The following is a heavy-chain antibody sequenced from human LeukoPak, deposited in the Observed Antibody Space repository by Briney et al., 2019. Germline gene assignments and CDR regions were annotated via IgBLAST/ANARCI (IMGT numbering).Heavy chain of an antibody. D-gene: IGHD6-13*01. J-gene: IGHJ4*02. V-gene: IGHV4-34*01. CDR2: INHSGST. CDR3: ATARTKGSSWSRFDY. CDR1: GGSFSGYY. Sequence: PSETLSLTCAVYGGSFSGYYWSWIRQPPGKGLEWIGEINHSGSTNYNPSLKSRVTISVDTSKNQFSLKLSSVTAADTAVYYCATARTKGSSWSRFDYWGQGTLVTVSS.